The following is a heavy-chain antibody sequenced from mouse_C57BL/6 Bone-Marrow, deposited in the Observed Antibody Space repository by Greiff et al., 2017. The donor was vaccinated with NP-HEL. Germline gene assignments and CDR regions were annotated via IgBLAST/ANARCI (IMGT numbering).Heavy chain of an antibody. J-gene: IGHJ2*01. CDR2: ISYSGST. D-gene: IGHD2-10*01. V-gene: IGHV3-8*01. CDR1: GYSITSDY. Sequence: VPLQQSGPGLAKPSPTLSLTCSVTGYSITSDYWNWIRTFPGNKLEYMGYISYSGSTYYNPSPKSRISIPRDTSKNQYYLQLNSVTTEDTATYDCARRKPYWGVDYWGQGTTLTVSS. CDR3: ARRKPYWGVDY.